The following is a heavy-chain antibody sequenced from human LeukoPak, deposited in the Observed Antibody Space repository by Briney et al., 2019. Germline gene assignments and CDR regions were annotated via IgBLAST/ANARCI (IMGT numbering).Heavy chain of an antibody. CDR2: INAGNGNT. D-gene: IGHD5-12*01. CDR1: GYTFTGYA. J-gene: IGHJ4*02. Sequence: ASVKVSCKASGYTFTGYAMHWVRQAPGQRLEWMGWINAGNGNTKYSQKFQGRVTITRDTSASTAYMELSSLRSEDTAVYYCARGSMVATLVFDYWGQGTLVTVSS. V-gene: IGHV1-3*01. CDR3: ARGSMVATLVFDY.